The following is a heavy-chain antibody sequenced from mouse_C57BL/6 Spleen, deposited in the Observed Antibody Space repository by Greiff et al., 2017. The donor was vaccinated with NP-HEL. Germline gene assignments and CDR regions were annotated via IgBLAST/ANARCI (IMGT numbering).Heavy chain of an antibody. J-gene: IGHJ2*01. D-gene: IGHD1-1*01. Sequence: QVQLQQSGPELVKPGASVKISCKASGYAFSSSWMNWVKQRPGKGLEWIGRIYPGDGDTNYNGKFKGKATLTADKSSSTAYMQLSSLTSEDSAVYFCARLLDNFDYWGQGTTLTVSS. CDR3: ARLLDNFDY. CDR1: GYAFSSSW. CDR2: IYPGDGDT. V-gene: IGHV1-82*01.